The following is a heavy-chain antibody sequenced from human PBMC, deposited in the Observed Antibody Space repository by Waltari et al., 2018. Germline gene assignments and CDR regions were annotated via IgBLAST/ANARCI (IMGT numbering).Heavy chain of an antibody. CDR3: AKWSSSSGGLGY. CDR1: GFTFSSYG. J-gene: IGHJ4*02. D-gene: IGHD6-6*01. V-gene: IGHV3-30*18. CDR2: IWYDGSNK. Sequence: QVQLVESGGGVVQPGRSLRLSCAASGFTFSSYGMHWVRQAPGKGLEWVAVIWYDGSNKYYADSVKGRFTISRDNSKNTLYLQMNSLRAEDTAMYYCAKWSSSSGGLGYWGQGTLVIVSS.